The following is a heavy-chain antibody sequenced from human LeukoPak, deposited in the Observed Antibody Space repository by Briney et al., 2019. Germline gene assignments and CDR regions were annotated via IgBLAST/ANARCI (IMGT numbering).Heavy chain of an antibody. Sequence: SETLSLTCAVYAGSFSTYYWTWIRQPPGKGLEWIGEINHSGSTNYNPSLKTRVTISIDTSKNQFSLKLSSVTAADTAVYYCARGLYDSSGPLGAFDIWGQGTMVTVSS. D-gene: IGHD3-22*01. J-gene: IGHJ3*02. CDR1: AGSFSTYY. V-gene: IGHV4-34*01. CDR3: ARGLYDSSGPLGAFDI. CDR2: INHSGST.